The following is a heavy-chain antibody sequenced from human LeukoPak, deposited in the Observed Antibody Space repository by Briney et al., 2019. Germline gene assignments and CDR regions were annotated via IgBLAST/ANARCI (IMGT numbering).Heavy chain of an antibody. Sequence: ASLKVSCKASGYTFNSHGISWVRQAPGQGLQWMGWISGYNGTTNYAQNLQGRVTMTTDTSTSTAYMELRSLRSDDTAVYYCATVHGSSWYGAFDIWGQGTMVTVSS. CDR3: ATVHGSSWYGAFDI. V-gene: IGHV1-18*01. CDR2: ISGYNGTT. J-gene: IGHJ3*02. CDR1: GYTFNSHG. D-gene: IGHD6-13*01.